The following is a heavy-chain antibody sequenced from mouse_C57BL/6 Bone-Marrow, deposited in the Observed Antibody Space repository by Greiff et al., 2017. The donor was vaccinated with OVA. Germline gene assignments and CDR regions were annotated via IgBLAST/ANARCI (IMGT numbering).Heavy chain of an antibody. J-gene: IGHJ4*01. Sequence: QVQLQQPGAELVRPGTSVKLSCKASGYTFTSYWMHWVKQRPGQGLEWIGVIDPSDSYTNYNQKFKGKATLTVDTSSSTAYMQLRSLTSEDSAVYYCAVWYDYWGQGTSVTVSS. CDR1: GYTFTSYW. V-gene: IGHV1-59*01. CDR3: AVWYDY. CDR2: IDPSDSYT. D-gene: IGHD2-10*02.